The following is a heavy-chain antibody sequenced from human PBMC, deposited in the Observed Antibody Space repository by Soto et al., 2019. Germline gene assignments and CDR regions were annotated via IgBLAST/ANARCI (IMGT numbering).Heavy chain of an antibody. CDR1: GYTFTNYW. V-gene: IGHV5-51*01. Sequence: EVQLVQSGAEVKKPGESLKISCKGSGYTFTNYWIGWVRQLPGKGLEWMGIIYPGDSDTRYSPSFQGQVTISADKSISTAYLQWSSLKASDTAMYYCASRSNSSGFGLHFDYWGQGTLVTVSS. J-gene: IGHJ4*02. CDR2: IYPGDSDT. CDR3: ASRSNSSGFGLHFDY. D-gene: IGHD6-6*01.